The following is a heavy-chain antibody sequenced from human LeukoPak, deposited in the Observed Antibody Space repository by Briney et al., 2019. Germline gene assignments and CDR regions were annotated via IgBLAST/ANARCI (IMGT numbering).Heavy chain of an antibody. J-gene: IGHJ6*03. CDR2: ISSSSTYI. CDR3: ARAAYSSSWPNYYFYYYMDV. CDR1: GFTFNSYN. V-gene: IGHV3-21*01. D-gene: IGHD6-13*01. Sequence: PGGSLRLSCAASGFTFNSYNMNWVRQAPGKGLEWVSSISSSSTYIYYADSVKGRFTISRDNAKNTLYLQMNSLRAEDTAVYYCARAAYSSSWPNYYFYYYMDVWGKGTTVTVSS.